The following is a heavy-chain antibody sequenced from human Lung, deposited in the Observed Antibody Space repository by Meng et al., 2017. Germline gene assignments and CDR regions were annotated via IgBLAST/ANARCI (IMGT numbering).Heavy chain of an antibody. CDR1: GYTFTAYD. CDR3: AKALGWGSSPDY. Sequence: QVQRVQPGADVKKPGASVKVSCKASGYTFTAYDIHWVRQAPGQGLEWMGRINPNSGGTNFAQKFQGRVIMTRDTSISTAYMELSSLGFDDTAVYYCAKALGWGSSPDYWGQGILVTVSS. V-gene: IGHV1-2*06. J-gene: IGHJ4*02. D-gene: IGHD2-21*01. CDR2: INPNSGGT.